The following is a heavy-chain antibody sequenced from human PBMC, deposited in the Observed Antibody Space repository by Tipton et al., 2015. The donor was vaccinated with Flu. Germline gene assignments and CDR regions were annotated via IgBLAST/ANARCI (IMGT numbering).Heavy chain of an antibody. D-gene: IGHD3-16*01. CDR1: GFTFSSYG. CDR2: IWYDGRNK. Sequence: RSLRLSCAGSGFTFSSYGMHWVRQAPGKGLEWVAVIWYDGRNKYYADSVKGRFTISRDNSNNRLYLQMNSLRDEDTAVYYCARDVLGGDGNYFGFWGQGTLVTVSS. J-gene: IGHJ4*02. V-gene: IGHV3-33*08. CDR3: ARDVLGGDGNYFGF.